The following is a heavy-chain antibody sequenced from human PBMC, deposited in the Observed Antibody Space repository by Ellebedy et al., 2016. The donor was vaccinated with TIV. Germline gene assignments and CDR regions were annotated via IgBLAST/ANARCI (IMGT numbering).Heavy chain of an antibody. D-gene: IGHD2-21*01. CDR2: IKQDGSVK. Sequence: GESLKISXAASGFIFSSYWMHWVRQAPGKGLEWVANIKQDGSVKKYVDSVKGRFTISRDNGKNSLYLQMNSLRGEDTAVYYCAREVGGGGAYWGQGTLVTVSS. CDR3: AREVGGGGAY. J-gene: IGHJ4*02. V-gene: IGHV3-7*01. CDR1: GFIFSSYW.